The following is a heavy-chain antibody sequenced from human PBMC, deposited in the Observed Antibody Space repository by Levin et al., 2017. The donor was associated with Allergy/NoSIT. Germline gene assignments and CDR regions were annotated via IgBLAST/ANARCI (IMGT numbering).Heavy chain of an antibody. Sequence: PGGSLRLSCAASGFTFSSYGMHWVRQAPGKGLEWVAVISYDGSNKYYADSVKGRFTISRDNSKNTLYLQMNSLRAEDTAVYYCAKGGSGSYFVEDYWGQGTLVTVSS. CDR3: AKGGSGSYFVEDY. J-gene: IGHJ4*02. CDR2: ISYDGSNK. V-gene: IGHV3-30*18. CDR1: GFTFSSYG. D-gene: IGHD3-10*01.